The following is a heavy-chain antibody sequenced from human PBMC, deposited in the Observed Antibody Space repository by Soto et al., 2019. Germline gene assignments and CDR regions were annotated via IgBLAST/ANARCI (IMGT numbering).Heavy chain of an antibody. J-gene: IGHJ6*03. CDR2: IYYSGST. CDR3: ARVPSLLAIFLVVTSPLYYYYMDV. V-gene: IGHV4-59*01. Sequence: SETLSLTCTVSGGSISSYYWSWIRQPPGKGLEWIGYIYYSGSTNYNPSLKSRVTISVDTSKNQFSLKLSSVTAADTAVYYCARVPSLLAIFLVVTSPLYYYYMDVWGKGTTVTVSS. CDR1: GGSISSYY. D-gene: IGHD3-3*01.